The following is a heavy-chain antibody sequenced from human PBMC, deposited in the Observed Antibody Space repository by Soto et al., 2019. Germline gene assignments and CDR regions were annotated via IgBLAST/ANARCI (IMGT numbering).Heavy chain of an antibody. CDR1: GYTFTSYA. CDR2: INAGNGNT. Sequence: QVQLVQSGAEVKKPGASVKVSCKASGYTFTSYAMHWVRQAPGQRLEWMGWINAGNGNTKYSQKFQGRVTITRDTSASTAYMELSSLRSEDTAVYYCALYCSSTSCYTPFSYSSYYGMDVWGQGTTVTVSS. V-gene: IGHV1-3*01. J-gene: IGHJ6*02. CDR3: ALYCSSTSCYTPFSYSSYYGMDV. D-gene: IGHD2-2*02.